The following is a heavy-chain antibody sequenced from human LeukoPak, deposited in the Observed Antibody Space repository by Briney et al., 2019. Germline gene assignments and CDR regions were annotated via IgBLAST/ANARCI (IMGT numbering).Heavy chain of an antibody. CDR3: TTEFWYYFNN. J-gene: IGHJ4*02. D-gene: IGHD3-3*01. Sequence: GGSLRLSCAGSGFAFSGTWLNWVRQAPGQGLEWVGRINTRTDGATTTYAAPVKGRFTISRDDSKSTLYLEMNSLKTEDTAVYYCTTEFWYYFNNWGQGTLVTVSS. CDR2: INTRTDGATT. CDR1: GFAFSGTW. V-gene: IGHV3-15*01.